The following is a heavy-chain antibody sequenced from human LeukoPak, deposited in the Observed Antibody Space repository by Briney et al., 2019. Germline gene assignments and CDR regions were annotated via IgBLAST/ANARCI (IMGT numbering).Heavy chain of an antibody. CDR3: ATHMTTVTTGFDY. J-gene: IGHJ4*02. CDR1: GFSLSSYG. Sequence: PGGSLRLSCEVSGFSLSSYGMHWVRQAPGKGLEWVSVISGSGTSTYYADSVKGRFTISRDNSKNTLYLQMNSLRAEDTAVYYCATHMTTVTTGFDYWGQGTLVTVSS. D-gene: IGHD4-17*01. CDR2: ISGSGTST. V-gene: IGHV3-23*01.